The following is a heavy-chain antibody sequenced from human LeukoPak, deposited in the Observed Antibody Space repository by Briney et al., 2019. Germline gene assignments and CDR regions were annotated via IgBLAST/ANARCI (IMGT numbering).Heavy chain of an antibody. CDR1: GFTFTSSA. Sequence: SVKVACKASGFTFTSSAMQWVRQARGQRLEWIGWIVVGSGKTNYAQKFQERVTITRDMSTSTAYMELSSLRSEDTAVYYCAANYDSSGYYRQPPYYYYYMDVWGKGTTVTVSS. CDR3: AANYDSSGYYRQPPYYYYYMDV. D-gene: IGHD3-22*01. V-gene: IGHV1-58*02. J-gene: IGHJ6*03. CDR2: IVVGSGKT.